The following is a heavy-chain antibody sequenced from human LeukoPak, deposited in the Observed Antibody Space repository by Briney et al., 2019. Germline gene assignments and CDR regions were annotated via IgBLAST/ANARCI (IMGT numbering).Heavy chain of an antibody. CDR1: GFTFSDYY. Sequence: GGSLRLSGAASGFTFSDYYMSWIRQGPGKGLECVSYISSSGSTIYYADSVKGRFTISRDNAKNSLYLQMNSLRAEDTAVYYCARVLSCRCSLYSYYYYMDVWGKGTTVTISS. CDR2: ISSSGSTI. J-gene: IGHJ6*03. D-gene: IGHD4/OR15-4a*01. CDR3: ARVLSCRCSLYSYYYYMDV. V-gene: IGHV3-11*01.